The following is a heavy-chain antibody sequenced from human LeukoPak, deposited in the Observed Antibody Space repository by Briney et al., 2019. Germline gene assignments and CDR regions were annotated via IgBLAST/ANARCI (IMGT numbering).Heavy chain of an antibody. Sequence: SETLSLTCTVSGVSISSYYWSWIRQPAGKGLEWMGRIHTSGSTNYNPSLKSRVTMSVDTSKNQFSLKLSSVTAADTAVYYCARDTYYYDSSGYFSLDYWGQGTLVTVSS. J-gene: IGHJ4*02. CDR2: IHTSGST. CDR3: ARDTYYYDSSGYFSLDY. CDR1: GVSISSYY. D-gene: IGHD3-22*01. V-gene: IGHV4-4*07.